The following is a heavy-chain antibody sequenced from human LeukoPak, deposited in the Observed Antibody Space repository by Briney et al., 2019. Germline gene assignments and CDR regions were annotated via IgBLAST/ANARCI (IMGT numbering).Heavy chain of an antibody. Sequence: GGSLRLSCAASGFTVSSNYMSWVRQAPGKGLGWVSVIYSGGSTYYADSVKGRFTISRDNSKNTLYLQMNSLRAEDTAVYYCARDGGYSSSWTAFGYWGQGTLVTVSS. J-gene: IGHJ4*02. CDR1: GFTVSSNY. D-gene: IGHD6-13*01. CDR2: IYSGGST. V-gene: IGHV3-53*01. CDR3: ARDGGYSSSWTAFGY.